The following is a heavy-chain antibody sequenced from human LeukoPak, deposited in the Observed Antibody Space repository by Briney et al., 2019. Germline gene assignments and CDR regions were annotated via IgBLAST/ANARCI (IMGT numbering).Heavy chain of an antibody. D-gene: IGHD1-26*01. V-gene: IGHV3-23*01. CDR2: INAGGINT. Sequence: GGSLRLSCAASGFTFSNYAMIWVRQAPGKGLEWVSAINAGGINTYYADSVKGRFTISRDNSKNTLYLQMNSMRAEDTAVYYCAKLVETTNYWGRGTLVTVSS. CDR3: AKLVETTNY. CDR1: GFTFSNYA. J-gene: IGHJ4*02.